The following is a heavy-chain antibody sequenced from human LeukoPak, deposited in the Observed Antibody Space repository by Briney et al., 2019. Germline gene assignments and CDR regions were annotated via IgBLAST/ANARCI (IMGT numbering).Heavy chain of an antibody. J-gene: IGHJ1*01. Sequence: SEALSLTCSVSGGSISGNSYYWGWIRQPPGKGLEWIGNIYYIGSTYYNPSLKSRVTISVDTSKNQFSLKLRSVTAADTAVYYCARLKYYYDSSGYRAEYFQHWGQGTLVTVSS. D-gene: IGHD3-22*01. CDR2: IYYIGST. V-gene: IGHV4-39*07. CDR1: GGSISGNSYY. CDR3: ARLKYYYDSSGYRAEYFQH.